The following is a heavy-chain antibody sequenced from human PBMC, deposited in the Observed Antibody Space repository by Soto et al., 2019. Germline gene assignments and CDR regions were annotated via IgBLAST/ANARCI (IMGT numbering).Heavy chain of an antibody. CDR3: ASGPFYGGNSGDAFDI. Sequence: PSETLSLTCTVSGVSISSGGYYWSWIRQHPGKGLEWIGYIYYSGSTYYNPSLKSRVTISVDTSKNQFSLKLSSVTAADTAVYYCASGPFYGGNSGDAFDIWGQGTMVTVSS. D-gene: IGHD4-17*01. J-gene: IGHJ3*02. CDR2: IYYSGST. V-gene: IGHV4-31*03. CDR1: GVSISSGGYY.